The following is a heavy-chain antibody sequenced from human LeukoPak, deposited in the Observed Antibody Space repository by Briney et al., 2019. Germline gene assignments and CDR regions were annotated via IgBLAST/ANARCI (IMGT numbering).Heavy chain of an antibody. CDR2: INADNGNT. CDR3: ARVRCSGGSCYSNYYYGMDV. D-gene: IGHD2-15*01. Sequence: ASVKVSCKASGYTFTSYAMHWVRQAPGQRLEWMGWINADNGNTKYSQKFQGRVTITRDTSASTAYMELSSLRSEDTAVYYCARVRCSGGSCYSNYYYGMDVWGQGTTVTVSS. CDR1: GYTFTSYA. V-gene: IGHV1-3*01. J-gene: IGHJ6*02.